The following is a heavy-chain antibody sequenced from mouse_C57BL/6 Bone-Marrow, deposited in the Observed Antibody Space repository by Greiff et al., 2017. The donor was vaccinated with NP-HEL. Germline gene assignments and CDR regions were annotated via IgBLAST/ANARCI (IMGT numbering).Heavy chain of an antibody. J-gene: IGHJ2*01. CDR2: ISYDGSN. CDR3: AREGAYYYGSFYFDY. Sequence: DVKLQESGPGLVKPSQSLSLTCSVTGYSITSGYYWNWIRQFPGNKLEWMGYISYDGSNNYNPSLKNRISITRDTSKNQFFLKLNSVTTEDTATYYCAREGAYYYGSFYFDYWGQGTTLTVSS. D-gene: IGHD1-1*01. V-gene: IGHV3-6*01. CDR1: GYSITSGYY.